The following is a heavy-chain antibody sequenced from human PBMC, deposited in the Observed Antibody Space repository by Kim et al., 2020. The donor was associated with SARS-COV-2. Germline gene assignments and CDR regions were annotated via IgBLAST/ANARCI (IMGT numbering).Heavy chain of an antibody. D-gene: IGHD6-19*01. CDR3: AREGDVKQWLGTIKSNWFDP. V-gene: IGHV6-1*01. CDR1: GDSVSSNSAA. CDR2: TYYRSKWYN. J-gene: IGHJ5*02. Sequence: SQTLSLTCAISGDSVSSNSAAWNWIRQSPSRGLEWLGRTYYRSKWYNDYAVSVKSRITINPDTSKNQFSLQLNSVTPEDTAVYYCAREGDVKQWLGTIKSNWFDPWGQGTLVTVSS.